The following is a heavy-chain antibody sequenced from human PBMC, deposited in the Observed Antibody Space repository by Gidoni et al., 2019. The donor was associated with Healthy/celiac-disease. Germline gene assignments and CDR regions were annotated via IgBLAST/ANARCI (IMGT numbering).Heavy chain of an antibody. D-gene: IGHD3-3*01. CDR1: GYTFTSYG. Sequence: QVQLVQSGAEVKKPGASVKVSCKASGYTFTSYGISWVRQAPGQGLEWMGWIRAYNGNTNYAQKLQGRVTMTTDTSTSTAYMELRSLRSDDTAVYYCARVRVYDFWSGYYNGYYYYYGMDVWGQGTTVTVSS. CDR2: IRAYNGNT. J-gene: IGHJ6*02. CDR3: ARVRVYDFWSGYYNGYYYYYGMDV. V-gene: IGHV1-18*04.